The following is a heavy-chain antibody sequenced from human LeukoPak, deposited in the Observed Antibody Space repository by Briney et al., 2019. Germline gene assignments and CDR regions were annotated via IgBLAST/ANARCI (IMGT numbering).Heavy chain of an antibody. CDR3: ARESVVPPTRVDY. CDR2: ISSSSSYK. CDR1: GFTFSSYS. D-gene: IGHD2-15*01. Sequence: PGGSLRLSCAASGFTFSSYSMNWVRQAPGKGLEWVSSISSSSSYKYYADSVKGRFTISRDNAKNSLYLQMNSLRAEDTAVYYCARESVVPPTRVDYWGQGTLVTVSS. V-gene: IGHV3-21*01. J-gene: IGHJ4*02.